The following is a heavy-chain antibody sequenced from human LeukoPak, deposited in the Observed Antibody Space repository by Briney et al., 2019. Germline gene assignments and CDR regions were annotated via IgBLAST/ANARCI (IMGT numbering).Heavy chain of an antibody. CDR2: INPNSGGT. J-gene: IGHJ2*01. V-gene: IGHV1-2*02. CDR3: ARIAEWELLYWYFDL. CDR1: GYTFTSYG. Sequence: ASVKVSCKASGYTFTSYGISWVRQAPGQGLEWMGWINPNSGGTNYAQKFQGRVTMTRDTSISTAYMELSRLRSDDTAVYYCARIAEWELLYWYFDLWGRGTLVTVSS. D-gene: IGHD1-26*01.